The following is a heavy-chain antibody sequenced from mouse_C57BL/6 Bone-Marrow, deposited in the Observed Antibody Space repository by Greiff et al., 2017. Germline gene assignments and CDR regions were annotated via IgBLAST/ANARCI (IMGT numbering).Heavy chain of an antibody. CDR3: ASLSQAEFAY. CDR1: GYAFPNYL. Sequence: QVQLQQSGAELVRPGTSVKVSCKASGYAFPNYLIEWVKQRPGQGLEWIGVINPGSGGTNYNEKFKGKATLTADKSSSTAYMQLSSLTSEDSAVYFCASLSQAEFAYWGQGTLVTVSA. J-gene: IGHJ3*01. V-gene: IGHV1-54*01. D-gene: IGHD3-2*02. CDR2: INPGSGGT.